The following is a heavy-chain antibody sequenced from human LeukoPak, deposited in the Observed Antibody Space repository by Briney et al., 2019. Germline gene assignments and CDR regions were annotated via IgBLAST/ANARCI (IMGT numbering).Heavy chain of an antibody. V-gene: IGHV1-8*01. CDR2: MNPNSGNT. Sequence: ASVKVSCKASGYTFTSYDINWVRQATGQGLEWMGWMNPNSGNTGYAQKFQGRVTMTRNTSISTAYMELSSLRSEDTAVYYCARGAVRGKGQRYCSGGSCYGYYYYYYMDVWGKGTTVTISS. D-gene: IGHD2-15*01. CDR3: ARGAVRGKGQRYCSGGSCYGYYYYYYMDV. J-gene: IGHJ6*03. CDR1: GYTFTSYD.